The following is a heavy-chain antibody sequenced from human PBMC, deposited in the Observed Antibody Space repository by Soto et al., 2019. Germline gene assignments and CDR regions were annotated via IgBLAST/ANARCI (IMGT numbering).Heavy chain of an antibody. Sequence: SETLSLTCTVSGGSISSDYWSWIRQSPGKGLEWIGYTYYSGNTKYNPSLESRVTVSVDASKNQVSLNLKSVTAADTAVYYCAKQGGKYGIRSFDPWGQGTLVTVSS. J-gene: IGHJ5*02. CDR1: GGSISSDY. V-gene: IGHV4-59*08. CDR3: AKQGGKYGIRSFDP. D-gene: IGHD1-1*01. CDR2: TYYSGNT.